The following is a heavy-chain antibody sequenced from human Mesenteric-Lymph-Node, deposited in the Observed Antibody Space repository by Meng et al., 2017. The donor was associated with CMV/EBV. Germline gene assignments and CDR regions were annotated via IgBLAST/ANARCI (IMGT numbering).Heavy chain of an antibody. Sequence: ASVKVSCKASGYTLSSNYMDWVRQAPGQGLEWMGIINPNGGNTYYAQKFQGRVTMTRDTSTSTAYMELSSLRSEDTAVYYGERGRSATAATFYYYYGMDVWGQGTTVTVSS. CDR2: INPNGGNT. CDR1: GYTLSSNY. CDR3: ERGRSATAATFYYYYGMDV. D-gene: IGHD6-13*01. V-gene: IGHV1-46*01. J-gene: IGHJ6*02.